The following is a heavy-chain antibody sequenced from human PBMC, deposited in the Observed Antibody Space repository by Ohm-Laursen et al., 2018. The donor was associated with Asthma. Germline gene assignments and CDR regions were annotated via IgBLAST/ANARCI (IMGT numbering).Heavy chain of an antibody. V-gene: IGHV4-59*01. CDR2: IYYSGST. D-gene: IGHD3-16*02. CDR1: GGSISSYY. Sequence: TLSLTCAVSGGSISSYYWSWIRPPPGKGLEWIGYIYYSGSTNYNPSLKSRVTISVDTSKNQFSLRLSSVTAADTAFYYCARVMITFGGFIVPLYYFDYWGQGTLVIVSS. J-gene: IGHJ4*02. CDR3: ARVMITFGGFIVPLYYFDY.